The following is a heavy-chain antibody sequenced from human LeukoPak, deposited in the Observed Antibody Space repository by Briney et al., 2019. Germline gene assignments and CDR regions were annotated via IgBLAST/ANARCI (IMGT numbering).Heavy chain of an antibody. D-gene: IGHD3-9*01. CDR2: IDPSDSYT. CDR3: ARSFYDILTGYNNWFDP. CDR1: GYSFTSYW. V-gene: IGHV5-10-1*01. Sequence: GESLKISCKGSGYSFTSYWISWVRQMPGEGLEWMGRIDPSDSYTNYSPSFEGHVTISADKSISTAYLQWSSLKASDTAMYYCARSFYDILTGYNNWFDPWGQGTLVTVSS. J-gene: IGHJ5*02.